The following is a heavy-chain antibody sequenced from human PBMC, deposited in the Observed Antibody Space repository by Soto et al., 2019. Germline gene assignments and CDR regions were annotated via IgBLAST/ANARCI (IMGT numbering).Heavy chain of an antibody. Sequence: PSETMSLTCTVSGGSISSGGYYWSWIRQHPGKGLGWIGYIYYSGSTYYNPSLKSRVTISVDTSKNQFSLKLSSVTAADTAVYYCARASPFYDSSGYYSPNYYGMDVWGQGTTVTVSS. D-gene: IGHD3-22*01. CDR1: GGSISSGGYY. CDR3: ARASPFYDSSGYYSPNYYGMDV. J-gene: IGHJ6*02. CDR2: IYYSGST. V-gene: IGHV4-31*03.